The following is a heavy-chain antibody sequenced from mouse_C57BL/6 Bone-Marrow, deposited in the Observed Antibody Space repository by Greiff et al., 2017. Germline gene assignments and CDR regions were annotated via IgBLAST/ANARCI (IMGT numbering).Heavy chain of an antibody. D-gene: IGHD1-1*01. J-gene: IGHJ2*01. V-gene: IGHV1-82*01. CDR3: ARGYYGSWGYFDY. CDR1: GYAFSSSW. Sequence: VQRVESGPELVKPGASVKISCKASGYAFSSSWMNWVKQRPGKGLEWIGRIYPGDGDTNYNGKFKGKATLTADKSSSTAYMQLSSLTSEDSAVYFCARGYYGSWGYFDYWGEGTTLTVSS. CDR2: IYPGDGDT.